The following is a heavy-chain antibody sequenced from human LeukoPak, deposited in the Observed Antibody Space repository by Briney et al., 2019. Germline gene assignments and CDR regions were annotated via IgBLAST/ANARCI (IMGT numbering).Heavy chain of an antibody. V-gene: IGHV3-48*04. CDR1: GFTFSNYA. CDR3: AREPVEGVNDAFDI. Sequence: GGSLRLSCAASGFTFSNYAMAWVRQAPGKGLEWVSYISSSGSTIYYADSVKGRFTISRDNTKNSLYLQMNSLRAEDTAVYYCAREPVEGVNDAFDIWGQGTMVTVSS. J-gene: IGHJ3*02. D-gene: IGHD3-16*01. CDR2: ISSSGSTI.